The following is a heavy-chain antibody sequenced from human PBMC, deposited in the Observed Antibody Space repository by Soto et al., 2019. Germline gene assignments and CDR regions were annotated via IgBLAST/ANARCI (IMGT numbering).Heavy chain of an antibody. J-gene: IGHJ5*01. D-gene: IGHD3-3*01. CDR3: ARGGGVLRLSNWFDS. V-gene: IGHV4-61*01. CDR1: GDSVTSTSYY. CDR2: SYYNGDT. Sequence: ASETLSLTCTVSGDSVTSTSYYWSWVRQPPGKGLEWIGYSYYNGDTMYNPSLKSRVTISVDTSKNQSSLKLSSVTAADTAVYYCARGGGVLRLSNWFDSWGQGIQVTVSS.